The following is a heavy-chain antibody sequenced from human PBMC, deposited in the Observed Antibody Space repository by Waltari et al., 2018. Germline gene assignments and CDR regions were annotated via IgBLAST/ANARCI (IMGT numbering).Heavy chain of an antibody. CDR3: AREGLTGRGFDY. CDR1: GSPFPPNH. D-gene: IGHD3-10*01. J-gene: IGHJ4*02. V-gene: IGHV1-2*02. Sequence: QVQLVQSGAEVKTPGASVKVSCKSSGSPFPPNHMQWVRQAPGQGLEWMGWINSNSGDRGYAQKFLGRVTMTRDTSVSTIYMELSGLKSDDTAVYYCAREGLTGRGFDYWGQGTLVTVSS. CDR2: INSNSGDR.